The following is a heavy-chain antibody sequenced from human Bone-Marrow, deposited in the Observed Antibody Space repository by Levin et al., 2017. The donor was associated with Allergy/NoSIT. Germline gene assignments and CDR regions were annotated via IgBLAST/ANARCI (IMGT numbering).Heavy chain of an antibody. V-gene: IGHV3-23*01. CDR3: AKNDKGVVVVGGLDY. CDR1: GFTFSSYA. CDR2: ISGSGEST. J-gene: IGHJ4*02. Sequence: QAGGSLRLSCAASGFTFSSYAMSWVRQAPGKGLEWVSGISGSGESTYYADSLKGRFTISRDSSKNTLYLQMNSLRVEDTAVYYCAKNDKGVVVVGGLDYWGQGTLVTVSS. D-gene: IGHD2-15*01.